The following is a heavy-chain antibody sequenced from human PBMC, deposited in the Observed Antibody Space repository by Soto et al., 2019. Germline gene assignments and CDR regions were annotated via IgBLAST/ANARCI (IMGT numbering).Heavy chain of an antibody. CDR3: ARDAKDNGFIVMSTAAGPSFDY. D-gene: IGHD1-1*01. J-gene: IGHJ4*02. CDR1: GFTFSSYW. V-gene: IGHV3-7*01. CDR2: IKEDGSEK. Sequence: EVQLVESGGGLVQPGGSLRLSCAASGFTFSSYWMSWVRQAPGKGLEWVANIKEDGSEKYYVDSVKGRFTISRDNAKTSMYLQMNSMRAEVTAVYYCARDAKDNGFIVMSTAAGPSFDYWVQGTLVTVSS.